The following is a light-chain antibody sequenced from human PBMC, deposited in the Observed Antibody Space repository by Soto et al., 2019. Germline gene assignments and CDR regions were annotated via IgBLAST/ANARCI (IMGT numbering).Light chain of an antibody. J-gene: IGKJ2*01. CDR1: QSVSSN. Sequence: EIVMTQSPVTLSVSPGGRATLSCRASQSVSSNLAWYQQKCGQAPRLLIYGASTSATGIPARFSGNGSGTEFTLTISSLQSEDFAIYYCQQYNNWPPYTFGQGTKLEIK. CDR3: QQYNNWPPYT. CDR2: GAS. V-gene: IGKV3-15*01.